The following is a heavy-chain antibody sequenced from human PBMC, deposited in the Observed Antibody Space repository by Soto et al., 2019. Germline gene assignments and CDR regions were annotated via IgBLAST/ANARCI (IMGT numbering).Heavy chain of an antibody. CDR3: ARDQGYCSGGSCYVAGY. J-gene: IGHJ4*02. V-gene: IGHV3-74*01. CDR2: INSDGSST. CDR1: GFTFSSYW. D-gene: IGHD2-15*01. Sequence: EVQLVESGGGLVQPGGSLRLSCAASGFTFSSYWMHWVRQAPGKGLVWVSRINSDGSSTTYADSVKGRFTISRDNAKNSLYLQLNSLRAEDTAVYYWARDQGYCSGGSCYVAGYWGQGTLVTVSS.